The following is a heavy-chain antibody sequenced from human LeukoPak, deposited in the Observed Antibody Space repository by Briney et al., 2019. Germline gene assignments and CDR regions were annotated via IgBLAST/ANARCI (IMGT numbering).Heavy chain of an antibody. CDR1: GYTLTGPY. D-gene: IGHD2-8*01. CDR3: ARVEYCTKGVCINFDL. CDR2: INPNSGGT. Sequence: ASLKVSCRDSGYTLTGPYIHWMRQAPEQGLEWMGWINPNSGGTKYAQKLQGRVTVTRDTSTSTVYMELSGLRADDTAAYYCARVEYCTKGVCINFDLWGQGTLVTVSS. J-gene: IGHJ4*02. V-gene: IGHV1-2*02.